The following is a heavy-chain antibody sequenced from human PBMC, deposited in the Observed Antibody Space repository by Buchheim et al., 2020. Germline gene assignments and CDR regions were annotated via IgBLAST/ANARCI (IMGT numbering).Heavy chain of an antibody. CDR1: GFSLSTSGMC. D-gene: IGHD2-2*01. V-gene: IGHV2-70*15. Sequence: QVTLRESGPALVKPTQTLTLTCTFSGFSLSTSGMCVSWIRQPPGKALEWLARIDWDDDKYYSTSLKTRLTISKDTSKNQVVLTIANMDPVDTATYYCARIGSSSIYYYYGMDVWGQGTT. CDR3: ARIGSSSIYYYYGMDV. J-gene: IGHJ6*02. CDR2: IDWDDDK.